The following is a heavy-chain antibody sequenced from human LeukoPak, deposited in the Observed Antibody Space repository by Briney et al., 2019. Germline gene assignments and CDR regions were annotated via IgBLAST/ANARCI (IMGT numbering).Heavy chain of an antibody. CDR3: ATRGAYSSGWYTYYFDY. D-gene: IGHD6-19*01. J-gene: IGHJ4*02. V-gene: IGHV5-51*01. Sequence: GESLKISCKGSGYSFTSYWIGWVRQMPGKGLEWMGIIYPGDSDTRYSPSFQGQVTISADKSISTAYLQWSSLKASDTAMYYCATRGAYSSGWYTYYFDYWGQGTLVTVSS. CDR1: GYSFTSYW. CDR2: IYPGDSDT.